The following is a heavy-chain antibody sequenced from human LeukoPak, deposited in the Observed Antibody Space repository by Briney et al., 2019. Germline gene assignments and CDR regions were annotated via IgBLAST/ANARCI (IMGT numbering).Heavy chain of an antibody. Sequence: EASVKVSCKASGYTFTSYGISWVRQAPGQGLEWMGWISAYNGNTNYAQKLQGRVTMTTDTSTSTAYMELRSLRSDDTAVYYCARVVQLRSVGNGAFDIWGQGTMVTVSS. CDR2: ISAYNGNT. CDR3: ARVVQLRSVGNGAFDI. J-gene: IGHJ3*02. V-gene: IGHV1-18*01. CDR1: GYTFTSYG. D-gene: IGHD1-1*01.